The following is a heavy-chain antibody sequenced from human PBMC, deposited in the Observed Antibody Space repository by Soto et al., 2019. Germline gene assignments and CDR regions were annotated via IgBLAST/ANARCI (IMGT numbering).Heavy chain of an antibody. CDR3: AREEYYGSWRYAVDI. CDR2: ISAYNGNT. Sequence: QVQLVQSGAEVKKPGASVKVYCKASGYTFTIYGISWVRQAPGQGLEWMGWISAYNGNTNYAQKLQGRVTMTTATSTSTAYMELRSLRSDDTAVYYCAREEYYGSWRYAVDIGGQGTLVTVSS. V-gene: IGHV1-18*01. D-gene: IGHD3-10*01. J-gene: IGHJ3*02. CDR1: GYTFTIYG.